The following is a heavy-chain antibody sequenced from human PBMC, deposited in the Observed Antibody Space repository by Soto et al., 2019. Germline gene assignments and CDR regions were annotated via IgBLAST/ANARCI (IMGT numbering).Heavy chain of an antibody. D-gene: IGHD2-8*01. J-gene: IGHJ6*02. V-gene: IGHV3-7*01. CDR3: ASNRLLIMVYGTQDYHGMDV. CDR1: EFTFSNHW. CDR2: MKEDGSEK. Sequence: GASLRLSCSASEFTFSNHWMSWVCHSPGQWLEWVANMKEDGSEKYYVDSVKGRFTISRDNAKNSLYLQMNSLRAEDSDLYYCASNRLLIMVYGTQDYHGMDVWAQATTLTISS.